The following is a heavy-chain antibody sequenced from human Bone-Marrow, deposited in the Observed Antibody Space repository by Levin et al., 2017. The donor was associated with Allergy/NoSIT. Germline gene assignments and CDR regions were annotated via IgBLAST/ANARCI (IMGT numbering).Heavy chain of an antibody. CDR1: GFSLSTPGVG. Sequence: QTLSLTCTFSGFSLSTPGVGVGWIRQPPGKALESLALIYWDDDKRYSPSLKNRLTVSKDTSKNQVVLTLSKVDPVDTATYFCAHFHPHPLYYFDSWGQEPWSPSP. J-gene: IGHJ4*01. CDR2: IYWDDDK. CDR3: AHFHPHPLYYFDS. V-gene: IGHV2-5*02. D-gene: IGHD3-10*01.